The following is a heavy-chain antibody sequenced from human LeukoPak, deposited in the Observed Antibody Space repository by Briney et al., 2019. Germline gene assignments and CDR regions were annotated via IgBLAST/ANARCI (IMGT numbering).Heavy chain of an antibody. J-gene: IGHJ4*02. V-gene: IGHV3-53*01. D-gene: IGHD4-17*01. CDR1: GLTVSSSY. CDR3: ATRPPGDYPYFDF. Sequence: PGGSLRLSCAVSGLTVSSSYMTWVRQAPGKGLEWVSLIYSAGFTYYAESVKGRFTISRDNPKNTLYLQMNSLRAEDTAVYFCATRPPGDYPYFDFWGQGSLVTVSS. CDR2: IYSAGFT.